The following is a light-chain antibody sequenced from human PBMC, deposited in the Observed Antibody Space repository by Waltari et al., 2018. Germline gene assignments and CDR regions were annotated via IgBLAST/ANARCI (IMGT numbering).Light chain of an antibody. CDR2: DVR. Sequence: QSALTQPASVSGSPGQSITISCTGTTYDIGYYDYVSWYQQHLGEAPMFIIYDVRERPSGGYDGVSGAKACHTASLIMSGLQADDEADYYCSSHTTRSTWVFGGGTKLTVL. CDR3: SSHTTRSTWV. J-gene: IGLJ3*02. V-gene: IGLV2-14*03. CDR1: TYDIGYYDY.